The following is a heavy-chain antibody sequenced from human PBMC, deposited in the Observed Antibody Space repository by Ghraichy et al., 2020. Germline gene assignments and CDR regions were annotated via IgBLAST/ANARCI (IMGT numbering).Heavy chain of an antibody. D-gene: IGHD7-27*01. CDR2: TYYRSKWYT. CDR1: GDSVSSNSAT. Sequence: SQTLSLTCAISGDSVSSNSATWNWIRQSPSRGLEWLGRTYYRSKWYTNYAGSVKSRITINPDTSKNQFSMQLNSVTPEDTAVYYCARDPNWGDVFDIWGQGTMVTVSS. CDR3: ARDPNWGDVFDI. J-gene: IGHJ3*02. V-gene: IGHV6-1*01.